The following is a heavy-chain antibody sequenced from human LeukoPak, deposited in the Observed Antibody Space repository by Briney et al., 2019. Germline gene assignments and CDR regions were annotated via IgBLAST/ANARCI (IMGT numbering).Heavy chain of an antibody. D-gene: IGHD2-15*01. J-gene: IGHJ1*01. CDR2: IYYSGST. CDR1: GGSISSGGYY. CDR3: ARVIGYCSGGSCYFGYFQH. V-gene: IGHV4-31*03. Sequence: PSQTLSLTCTVPGGSISSGGYYWSWIRQHPGKGLEWIGYIYYSGSTYYNPSLKSRVTISVDTSKNQFSLKLSSVTAADTAVYYCARVIGYCSGGSCYFGYFQHWGQGTLVTVSS.